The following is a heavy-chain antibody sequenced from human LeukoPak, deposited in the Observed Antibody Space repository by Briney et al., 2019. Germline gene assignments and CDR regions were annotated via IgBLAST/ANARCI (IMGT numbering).Heavy chain of an antibody. D-gene: IGHD4-17*01. V-gene: IGHV4-59*12. Sequence: SSETLSLTCTVSGGSISSYYWSWIRQPPGKGLEWIGYIYYSGSTNYNPSLKSRVTISVDTSKNQFSLKLSSVTAADTAVYYCARSYGATLSDYWGQGTLVTVSS. J-gene: IGHJ4*02. CDR2: IYYSGST. CDR3: ARSYGATLSDY. CDR1: GGSISSYY.